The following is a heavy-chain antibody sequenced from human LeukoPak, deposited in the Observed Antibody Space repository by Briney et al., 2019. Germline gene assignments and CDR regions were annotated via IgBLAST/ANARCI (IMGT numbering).Heavy chain of an antibody. D-gene: IGHD4-23*01. CDR1: GFTFSSYS. J-gene: IGHJ4*02. Sequence: SGGSLRLSCAASGFTFSSYSMNWVRQAPGKGLEWVSSISSSSSYIYYADSVKGRFTISRDNAKNSLYLQMNSLRAEDTAVYYCARVTVVTPRGGASFDYWGQGTLVTVSS. CDR2: ISSSSSYI. CDR3: ARVTVVTPRGGASFDY. V-gene: IGHV3-21*01.